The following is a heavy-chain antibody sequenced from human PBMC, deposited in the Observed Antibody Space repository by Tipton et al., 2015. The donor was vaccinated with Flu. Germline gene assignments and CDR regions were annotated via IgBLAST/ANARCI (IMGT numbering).Heavy chain of an antibody. CDR3: ARDRPYCSGGSCYSGDYYPGMDV. CDR1: GGSISSGGYY. J-gene: IGHJ6*02. D-gene: IGHD2-15*01. Sequence: TLSLTCTVSGGSISSGGYYWSWIRQHPGKGLEWIGYIYYSGSTYYNPSLKSRVTISVDASKNQFSLKLSSVTAADTAVYYCARDRPYCSGGSCYSGDYYPGMDVWGQGTTVTVSS. V-gene: IGHV4-31*03. CDR2: IYYSGST.